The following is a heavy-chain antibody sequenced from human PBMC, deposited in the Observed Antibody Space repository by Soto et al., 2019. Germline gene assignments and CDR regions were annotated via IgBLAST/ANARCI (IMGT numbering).Heavy chain of an antibody. V-gene: IGHV4-59*01. Sequence: PSETLSLTCTVSGGSISSYYWSWIRQPPGKGLEWIGYIYYSGSTNYNPSLKGRVTISVDTSKNQFSLKLSSVTAADTAVYYCARGDYYGSGSYYDYYYYGMDVWGQGTTVTVSS. CDR2: IYYSGST. D-gene: IGHD3-10*01. CDR1: GGSISSYY. J-gene: IGHJ6*02. CDR3: ARGDYYGSGSYYDYYYYGMDV.